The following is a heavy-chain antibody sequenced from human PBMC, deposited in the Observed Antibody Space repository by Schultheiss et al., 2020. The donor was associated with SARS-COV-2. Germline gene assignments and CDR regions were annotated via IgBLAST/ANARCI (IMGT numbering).Heavy chain of an antibody. J-gene: IGHJ4*02. CDR1: GFTFSSYS. CDR3: ARGSSHTRIAAAESDFDY. Sequence: GGSLRLSCAASGFTFSSYSMNWVRQAPGKGLEWVSSISSSSSYIYYADSVKGRFTISRDNAKNSLYLQMNSLRAEDTAVYYCARGSSHTRIAAAESDFDYWSQGTLVTVSS. V-gene: IGHV3-21*01. CDR2: ISSSSSYI. D-gene: IGHD6-13*01.